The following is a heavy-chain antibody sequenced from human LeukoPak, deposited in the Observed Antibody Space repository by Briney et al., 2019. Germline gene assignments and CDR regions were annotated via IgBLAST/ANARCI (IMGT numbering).Heavy chain of an antibody. D-gene: IGHD5-12*01. V-gene: IGHV4-59*01. CDR3: ARSPTYGGYPANFDY. CDR1: GGSISSYY. CDR2: IYYSGST. J-gene: IGHJ4*02. Sequence: SETLSLTCTGSGGSISSYYWSWIRQPPGKGLEWIGYIYYSGSTNYNPPLKSRVTISVDTSKNQFSLKLSSVTAADTAVYYCARSPTYGGYPANFDYWGQGTLVTVSS.